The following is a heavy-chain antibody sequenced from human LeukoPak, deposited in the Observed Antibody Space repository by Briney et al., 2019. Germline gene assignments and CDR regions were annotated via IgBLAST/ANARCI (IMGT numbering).Heavy chain of an antibody. V-gene: IGHV4-39*01. Sequence: SETLSLTCTVSGGSISSSSYYWGWVRQPPGKGLEWIGSIYYSWTTYYNPSLKSRLTISVDTSKNQFSLKLSSVTAADTAVYYCEKRDDGWYYFDYWGQGTLVTVSS. CDR2: IYYSWTT. D-gene: IGHD6-19*01. J-gene: IGHJ4*02. CDR3: EKRDDGWYYFDY. CDR1: GGSISSSSYY.